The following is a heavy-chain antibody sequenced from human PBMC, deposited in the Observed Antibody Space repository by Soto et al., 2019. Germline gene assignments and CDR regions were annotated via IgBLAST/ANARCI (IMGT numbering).Heavy chain of an antibody. D-gene: IGHD5-18*01. J-gene: IGHJ3*02. CDR1: GFTVSSNY. CDR2: IYSGGST. Sequence: EVQLVESGGGLIQPGGSLRLSCAASGFTVSSNYMSWVRQAPGKGLEWVSVIYSGGSTYYADSVKGRFTISSDNSKNRLYLQMNSLRAEDTALYYCAREYGGDTAIVTPAFDIWGQGTMVTVSS. CDR3: AREYGGDTAIVTPAFDI. V-gene: IGHV3-53*01.